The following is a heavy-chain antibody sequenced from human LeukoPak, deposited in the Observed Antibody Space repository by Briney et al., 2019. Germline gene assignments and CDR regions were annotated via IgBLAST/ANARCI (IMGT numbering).Heavy chain of an antibody. CDR2: INTSKGYT. CDR3: AREYGTENDY. CDR1: GYTFTNYG. Sequence: GASVKVSCKASGYTFTNYGVHWVRQAPGQGLEWMAWINTSKGYTEYAQKFQGRVTLTTDTSTSTAYMELRSLRSDDTAVYYCAREYGTENDYWGQGTLVTVSS. V-gene: IGHV1-18*01. J-gene: IGHJ4*02. D-gene: IGHD1-26*01.